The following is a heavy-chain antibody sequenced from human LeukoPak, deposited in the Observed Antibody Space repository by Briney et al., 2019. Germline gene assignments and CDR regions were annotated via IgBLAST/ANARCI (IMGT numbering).Heavy chain of an antibody. J-gene: IGHJ4*02. CDR1: GYFINSNYY. CDR3: ARINTIMATFDS. Sequence: KSSETLSLTCTVSGYFINSNYYWGWIRQPPGKGLEWIATISHSGSTYYNPSLKSRVTISVETSKNQFSLKLSSVTAADTAVYYCARINTIMATFDSWGQGTLVTVSS. D-gene: IGHD5-24*01. CDR2: ISHSGST. V-gene: IGHV4-38-2*02.